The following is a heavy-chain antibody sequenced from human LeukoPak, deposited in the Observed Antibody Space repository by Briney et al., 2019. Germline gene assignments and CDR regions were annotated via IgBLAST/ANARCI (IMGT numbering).Heavy chain of an antibody. CDR3: ARGELLYP. D-gene: IGHD2/OR15-2a*01. Sequence: TGGSLRLSCAASGFTFSNYWMHWVRDAPGEGRVWVSRIKNDGRIQGYADSVKGRFTISRDNAKNTLYLQMNSLRAEDTAVYYCARGELLYPWGQGTLVTVSS. J-gene: IGHJ5*02. CDR2: IKNDGRIQ. CDR1: GFTFSNYW. V-gene: IGHV3-74*01.